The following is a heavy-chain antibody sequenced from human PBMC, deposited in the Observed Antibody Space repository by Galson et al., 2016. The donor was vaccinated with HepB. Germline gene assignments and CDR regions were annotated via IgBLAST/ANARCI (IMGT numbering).Heavy chain of an antibody. D-gene: IGHD1-14*01. V-gene: IGHV3-21*01. J-gene: IGHJ4*02. Sequence: SLRLSCAASGFTFSSYTINWFRQAPGKGLEWVSSISSGSSYIYYADSMKGRFTISRDNSKNSVYLQMNSLRGEDTAVYYCARAGISDYWGQGTLVTVSS. CDR3: ARAGISDY. CDR1: GFTFSSYT. CDR2: ISSGSSYI.